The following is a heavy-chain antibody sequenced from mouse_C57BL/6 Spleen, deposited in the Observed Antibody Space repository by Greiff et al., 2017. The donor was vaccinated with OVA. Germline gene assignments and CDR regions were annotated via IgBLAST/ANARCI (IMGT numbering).Heavy chain of an antibody. J-gene: IGHJ4*01. Sequence: QVHVKQPGAELVKPGASVKLSCKASGYTFTSYWMHWVKQRPGQGLEWIGMIHPNSGSTNYNEKFKSKATLTVDKSSSTAYMQLSSLTSEDSAVYYCARSRYYGSSYYAMDYWGQGTSVTVSS. CDR1: GYTFTSYW. CDR3: ARSRYYGSSYYAMDY. V-gene: IGHV1-64*01. CDR2: IHPNSGST. D-gene: IGHD1-1*01.